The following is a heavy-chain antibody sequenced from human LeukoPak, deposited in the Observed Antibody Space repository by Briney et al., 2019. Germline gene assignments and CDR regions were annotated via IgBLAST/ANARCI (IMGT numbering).Heavy chain of an antibody. CDR3: ARDRRGSPYYYDSSGYDVAFDI. V-gene: IGHV1-2*02. CDR1: GYTFTGYY. Sequence: ASVKVSCKASGYTFTGYYMHWVRQAPGQGLGWMGWINPNSGGTNYAQKFQGRVTMTRDTSISTAYMELSRLRSDDTAVYYCARDRRGSPYYYDSSGYDVAFDIWGQGTMVTVSS. J-gene: IGHJ3*02. CDR2: INPNSGGT. D-gene: IGHD3-22*01.